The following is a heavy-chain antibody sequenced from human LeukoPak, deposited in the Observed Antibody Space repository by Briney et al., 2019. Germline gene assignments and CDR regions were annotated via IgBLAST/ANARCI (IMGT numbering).Heavy chain of an antibody. CDR2: IWYDGSNK. CDR1: GFTFNRYA. Sequence: GGSLRLSCIPSGFTFNRYAMFWVRQAPGKGLEWVSLIWYDGSNKYYADSVKGRFTISRDNSKNTLFLQMNSLRAEDTAVYYCARAWGWQLNYYYYYMDVWGTGTTVTVSS. D-gene: IGHD1-26*01. CDR3: ARAWGWQLNYYYYYMDV. J-gene: IGHJ6*03. V-gene: IGHV3-33*07.